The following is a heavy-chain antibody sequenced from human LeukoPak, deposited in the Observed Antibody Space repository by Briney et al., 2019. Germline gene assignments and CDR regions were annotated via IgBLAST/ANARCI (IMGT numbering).Heavy chain of an antibody. D-gene: IGHD2-2*01. V-gene: IGHV4-4*07. Sequence: SETLSLTCTVSGGSISSYYWSWIRQPAGKGLEWIGRIYTSGSTNYNPSLKSRVTMSVDTSKNQFSLKLSSVTAADTAVYYCVREGGGCSSTSCYAGDFDYWGQGTLVTVSS. CDR1: GGSISSYY. CDR3: VREGGGCSSTSCYAGDFDY. J-gene: IGHJ4*02. CDR2: IYTSGST.